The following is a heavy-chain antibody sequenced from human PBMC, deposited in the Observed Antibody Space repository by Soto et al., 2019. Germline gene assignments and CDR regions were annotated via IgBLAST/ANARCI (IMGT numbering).Heavy chain of an antibody. CDR3: ARGSGHMSHYYYYMDV. CDR1: GFTFSSYD. V-gene: IGHV3-13*01. J-gene: IGHJ6*03. CDR2: IGTAGDT. D-gene: IGHD1-26*01. Sequence: GASLRLSCAASGFTFSSYDMHWVRQATGKGLEWVSAIGTAGDTYYPGSVKGRFTISRENAKNSLYLQMNSLRAGDTAVYYCARGSGHMSHYYYYMDVWGKGTTVTVSS.